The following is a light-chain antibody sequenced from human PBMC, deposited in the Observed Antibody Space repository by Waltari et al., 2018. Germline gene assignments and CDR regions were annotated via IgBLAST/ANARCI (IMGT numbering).Light chain of an antibody. CDR3: QVWHADIDPGV. J-gene: IGLJ1*01. Sequence: SYVLTQPPSVSVAPGETASITCGGDNIGSYSVHWYQQKPGQAHVLVIFYDSDRPSGIPARFSGSNSGNTATLTITSVEAGDEARYYCQVWHADIDPGVFGTGTEVTVL. V-gene: IGLV3-21*04. CDR2: YDS. CDR1: NIGSYS.